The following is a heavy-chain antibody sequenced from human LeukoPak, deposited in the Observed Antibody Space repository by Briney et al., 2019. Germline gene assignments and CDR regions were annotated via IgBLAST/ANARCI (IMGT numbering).Heavy chain of an antibody. D-gene: IGHD1-26*01. CDR3: ARVRVGATFDY. CDR2: ISSSGSTI. Sequence: GGSLRLSCAASGFTFSDYYMSWIRQAPGKGLEWVSYISSSGSTIYYADSVRGRFTISRDNSKNTLYLQMNSLRAEDTAVYYCARVRVGATFDYRGQGTLVTVSS. CDR1: GFTFSDYY. V-gene: IGHV3-11*04. J-gene: IGHJ4*02.